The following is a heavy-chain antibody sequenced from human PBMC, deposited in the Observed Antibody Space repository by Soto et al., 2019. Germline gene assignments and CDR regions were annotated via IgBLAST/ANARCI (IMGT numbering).Heavy chain of an antibody. D-gene: IGHD3-9*01. J-gene: IGHJ4*02. CDR2: IYYSGRT. V-gene: IGHV4-31*03. CDR1: GGSISSGGYY. Sequence: QVQLQESGPGLVKPSQTLSLTCTVSGGSISSGGYYWSWIRQHPGKGLEWIGYIYYSGRTYYNPSLKSRVTIPVDTSKNQFSLKLSSVTAADTAVYYCAREASYYDILTGYSHFDYWGQGTLVTVSS. CDR3: AREASYYDILTGYSHFDY.